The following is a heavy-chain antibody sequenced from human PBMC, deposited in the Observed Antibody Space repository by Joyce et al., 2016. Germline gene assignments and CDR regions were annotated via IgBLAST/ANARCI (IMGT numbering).Heavy chain of an antibody. CDR1: GFTFSTYA. CDR2: ISGTGEFT. Sequence: EVWLLESGGRLVQPGGSLKLSCAASGFTFSTYAMNWVRQAPGKGLEWVSSISGTGEFTYDADSVEGRFTISRDNSNNTLYLQLSSLRAGDTAVYYCAKGRNWFDPWGHGTLVTVSS. V-gene: IGHV3-23*01. J-gene: IGHJ5*02. CDR3: AKGRNWFDP.